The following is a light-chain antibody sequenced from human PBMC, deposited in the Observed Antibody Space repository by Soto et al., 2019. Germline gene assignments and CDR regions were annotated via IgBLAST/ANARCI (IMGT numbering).Light chain of an antibody. J-gene: IGKJ1*01. CDR1: QDISSW. Sequence: DIQMTQSPSSVSTSLGDRVTITCRASQDISSWLAWYQRRPGKAPKLLIYAASSLQTGVPSRFSGSGSRTYFTLTINSLQPEDFATYYCKQTDSFPWTFGQGTKVEIK. CDR2: AAS. V-gene: IGKV1-12*01. CDR3: KQTDSFPWT.